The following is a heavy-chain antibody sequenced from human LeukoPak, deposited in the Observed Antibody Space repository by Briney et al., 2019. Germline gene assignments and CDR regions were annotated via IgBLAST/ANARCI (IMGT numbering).Heavy chain of an antibody. CDR2: TYYRSTWYN. Sequence: SQTLSLTCAISGDSVSSNSATWNWIRQSPSRGLEWLGRTYYRSTWYNDYAVSVRGRITVNPDTSKNQFTLHLNSVTPEDTAVYYCARRLTQYDCFDPWGQGILVTVSS. CDR1: GDSVSSNSAT. CDR3: ARRLTQYDCFDP. D-gene: IGHD2-2*01. V-gene: IGHV6-1*01. J-gene: IGHJ5*02.